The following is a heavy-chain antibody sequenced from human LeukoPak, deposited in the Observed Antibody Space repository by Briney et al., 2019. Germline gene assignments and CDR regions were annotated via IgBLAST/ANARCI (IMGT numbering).Heavy chain of an antibody. CDR2: IYYSGST. V-gene: IGHV4-39*07. Sequence: SGTLSLTCTVSGGSISSSSYYWGWIRQPPGKGLEWIGSIYYSGSTYYNPSLKSRVTISVDTSKNQFSLKLSSVTAADTAVYYCARADGGSGSYYLRVFDPWGQGTLVTVSS. D-gene: IGHD3-10*01. CDR1: GGSISSSSYY. CDR3: ARADGGSGSYYLRVFDP. J-gene: IGHJ5*02.